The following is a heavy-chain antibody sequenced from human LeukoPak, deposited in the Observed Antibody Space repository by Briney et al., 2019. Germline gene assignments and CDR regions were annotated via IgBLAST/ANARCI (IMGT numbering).Heavy chain of an antibody. V-gene: IGHV4-34*01. CDR3: ARDYGGKYDY. CDR1: GFTFSSYW. CDR2: INHSGST. Sequence: GSLRLSCAASGFTFSSYWMSWVRQAPGKGLEWIGEINHSGSTNYNPSLKSRVTISVDTSKNQFSLKLSSVTAADTAVYYCARDYGGKYDYWGQGTLVTVSS. D-gene: IGHD4-23*01. J-gene: IGHJ4*02.